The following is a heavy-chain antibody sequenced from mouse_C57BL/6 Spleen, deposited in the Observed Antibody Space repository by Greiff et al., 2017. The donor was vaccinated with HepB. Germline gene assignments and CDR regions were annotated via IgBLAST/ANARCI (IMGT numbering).Heavy chain of an antibody. V-gene: IGHV5-16*01. CDR2: INYDGSSN. CDR1: GFTFSDYY. CDR3: ARVGRGDWYFDV. Sequence: DVRLVESEGGLVQPGSSMKLSCTASGFTFSDYYMAWVRQVPEKGLEWVANINYDGSSNYYLDSLKSRFIISRDNAKNILYLQMSSLKSEDTATYYCARVGRGDWYFDVWGTGTTVTVSS. J-gene: IGHJ1*03.